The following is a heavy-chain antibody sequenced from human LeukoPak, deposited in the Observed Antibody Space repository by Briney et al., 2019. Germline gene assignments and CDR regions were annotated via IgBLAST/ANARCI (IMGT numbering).Heavy chain of an antibody. CDR3: AREALRYFDWLFSDAFDI. D-gene: IGHD3-9*01. J-gene: IGHJ3*02. V-gene: IGHV3-11*04. CDR1: GFTVSDYY. Sequence: GGSLRLSCAASGFTVSDYYMSWFRQAPGRGLEWVSYISSSGSTIYYADSVKGRFTISRDNAKNSLYLQMNSLRAEDTAVYYCAREALRYFDWLFSDAFDIWGQGTMVTVSS. CDR2: ISSSGSTI.